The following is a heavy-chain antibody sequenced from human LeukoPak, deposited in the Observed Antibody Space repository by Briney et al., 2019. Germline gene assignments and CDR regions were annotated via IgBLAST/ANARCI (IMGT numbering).Heavy chain of an antibody. D-gene: IGHD2-15*01. CDR1: GGSISSYY. CDR3: ARDPTYCSGGSCYVSHWFDP. V-gene: IGHV4-4*07. J-gene: IGHJ5*02. Sequence: SETLSLTCTVSGGSISSYYWSWIRQPAGKGLEWIGRIYTSGSTNYNPSLKSRVTMSVDTSKNQFSLKLSSVTAADTAVYYCARDPTYCSGGSCYVSHWFDPWGRGTLATVSS. CDR2: IYTSGST.